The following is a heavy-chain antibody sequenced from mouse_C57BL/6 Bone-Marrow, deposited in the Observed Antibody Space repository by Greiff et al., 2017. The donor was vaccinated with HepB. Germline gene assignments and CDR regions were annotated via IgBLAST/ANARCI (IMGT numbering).Heavy chain of an antibody. J-gene: IGHJ4*01. CDR1: GYTFTSYW. Sequence: QVQLQQPGAELVKPGASVKLSCKASGYTFTSYWMHWVKQRPGQGLEWIGMIHPNSGSTNYNEKFKSKATLTVDKSSSTAYMQLSSLTSEDSAVYCCARTGYYYGSSFLYYYAMDYWGQGTSVTVSS. CDR3: ARTGYYYGSSFLYYYAMDY. D-gene: IGHD1-1*01. V-gene: IGHV1-64*01. CDR2: IHPNSGST.